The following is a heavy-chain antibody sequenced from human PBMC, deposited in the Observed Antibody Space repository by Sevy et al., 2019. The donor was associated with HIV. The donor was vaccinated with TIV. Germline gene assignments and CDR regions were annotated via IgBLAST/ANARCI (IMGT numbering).Heavy chain of an antibody. Sequence: ASVKVSCKAARYTFTDYYVHWVRQGPGQGLEWMGWINPNNGGTKYAQRFQGRVTMTRDTSINTAYMEVGSLTSDDTAVYYCARLPTMPTSDDYGMDVWGQGTTVTVSS. J-gene: IGHJ6*02. CDR1: RYTFTDYY. V-gene: IGHV1-2*02. CDR2: INPNNGGT. D-gene: IGHD5-12*01. CDR3: ARLPTMPTSDDYGMDV.